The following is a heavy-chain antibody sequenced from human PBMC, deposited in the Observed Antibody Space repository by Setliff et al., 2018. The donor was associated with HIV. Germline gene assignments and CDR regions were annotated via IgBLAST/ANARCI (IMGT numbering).Heavy chain of an antibody. Sequence: GGSLRLSCVASGIPVSGIYMTWVRQAPGKGLEWVSVINGGATTYYADSVKGRFTISRDNSKNTLYLQMNTLRVEDTAVYYCARDPPGSGFHLDYWGQGTPVTVSS. V-gene: IGHV3-66*01. CDR2: INGGATT. J-gene: IGHJ4*02. CDR1: GIPVSGIY. D-gene: IGHD5-12*01. CDR3: ARDPPGSGFHLDY.